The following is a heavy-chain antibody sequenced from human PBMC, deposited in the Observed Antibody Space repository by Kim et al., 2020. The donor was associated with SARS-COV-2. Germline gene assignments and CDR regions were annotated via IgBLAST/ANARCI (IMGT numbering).Heavy chain of an antibody. Sequence: STNYDPSLKSRVTRSVDTSKNQFSLKLSSVTAADTAVYYGARAYRGVFDYWGQGTLVTVSS. CDR3: ARAYRGVFDY. J-gene: IGHJ4*02. CDR2: ST. D-gene: IGHD1-26*01. V-gene: IGHV4-59*01.